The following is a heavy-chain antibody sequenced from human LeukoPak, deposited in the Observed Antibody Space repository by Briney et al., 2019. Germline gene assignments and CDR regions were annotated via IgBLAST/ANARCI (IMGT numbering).Heavy chain of an antibody. CDR3: ARHYSSSWYTSSFDY. V-gene: IGHV4-59*08. CDR2: IYYSGST. J-gene: IGHJ4*02. CDR1: GGSISSYY. Sequence: SETLSLTCTVSGGSISSYYWSWIRQPPGKGLEWIGYIYYSGSTNYNPSLKSRATISVDTSKNQFSLKLSSVTAADTAVYYCARHYSSSWYTSSFDYWGQGTLVTVSS. D-gene: IGHD6-13*01.